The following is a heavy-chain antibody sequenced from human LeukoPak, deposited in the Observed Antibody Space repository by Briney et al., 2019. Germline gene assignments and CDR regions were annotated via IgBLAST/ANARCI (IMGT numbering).Heavy chain of an antibody. CDR3: ARQGAAGKYYYYYMDV. Sequence: GESLKISCKASGYSFTTYWIGWVRQMPGKGLEWMGIIYPADSTAHYSPSFQGQVTISVDKSINTAYLQWSRLKASDTAIYYCARQGAAGKYYYYYMDVWGKGTTVTVSS. V-gene: IGHV5-51*01. CDR1: GYSFTTYW. CDR2: IYPADSTA. D-gene: IGHD6-13*01. J-gene: IGHJ6*03.